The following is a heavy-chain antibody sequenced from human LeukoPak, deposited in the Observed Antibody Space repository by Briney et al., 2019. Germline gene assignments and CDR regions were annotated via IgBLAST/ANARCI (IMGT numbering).Heavy chain of an antibody. V-gene: IGHV4-34*01. D-gene: IGHD6-13*01. CDR2: INHSGST. J-gene: IGHJ6*03. CDR3: ARHIGRSSSWYYYYYYMDV. CDR1: GGSFSGYY. Sequence: SETLSLTCAVYGGSFSGYYWSWIRQPPGKGLEWIGEINHSGSTNYNPSLKSRVTISVDTSKNQFSLKLSSVTAADTAVYYCARHIGRSSSWYYYYYYMDVWGKGTTVTISS.